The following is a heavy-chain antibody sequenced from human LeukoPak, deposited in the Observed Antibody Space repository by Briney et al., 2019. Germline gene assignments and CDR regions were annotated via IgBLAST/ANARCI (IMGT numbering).Heavy chain of an antibody. J-gene: IGHJ4*02. V-gene: IGHV1-2*02. CDR3: ARDHGWGYYDSSGPIPRTWFDY. D-gene: IGHD3-22*01. CDR1: GYTFTGYY. Sequence: ASVKVSCKASGYTFTGYYMHWVRQAPGQGLEWMGWINPNSGGTNYAQKFQGRVTMTRDTSISTAYMELSRLRSDDTAVYYCARDHGWGYYDSSGPIPRTWFDYWGQGTLVTVSS. CDR2: INPNSGGT.